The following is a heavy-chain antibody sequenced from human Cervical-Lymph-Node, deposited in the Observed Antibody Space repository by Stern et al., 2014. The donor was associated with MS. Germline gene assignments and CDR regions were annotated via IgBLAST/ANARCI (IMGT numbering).Heavy chain of an antibody. CDR3: ARDSEIFFAMDV. Sequence: QVQLVQSGAEVKKPGSSVKISCKASGGTFSNYAFSWVRQAPGQGLAWMGGIIPIFGTKNYAQKFQGRVTITADESTSTVYMEMSSLRSDDTAVYYCARDSEIFFAMDVWGQGTTVTVSS. CDR1: GGTFSNYA. V-gene: IGHV1-69*01. D-gene: IGHD1-14*01. CDR2: IIPIFGTK. J-gene: IGHJ6*02.